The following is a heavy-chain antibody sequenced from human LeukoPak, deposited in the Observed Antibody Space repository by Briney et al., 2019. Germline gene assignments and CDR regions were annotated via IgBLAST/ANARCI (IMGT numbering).Heavy chain of an antibody. CDR3: ASSIAVAGGFDY. Sequence: SETLSLTCTVSGGSISSGGYYWSWIRQHPGKGLEWIGYIYYSGSTYYNPSLKSRVTISVDTSKNQFSLKLSSVTAADTAVYYCASSIAVAGGFDYWGQGTLVTVSS. V-gene: IGHV4-31*03. CDR2: IYYSGST. CDR1: GGSISSGGYY. D-gene: IGHD6-19*01. J-gene: IGHJ4*02.